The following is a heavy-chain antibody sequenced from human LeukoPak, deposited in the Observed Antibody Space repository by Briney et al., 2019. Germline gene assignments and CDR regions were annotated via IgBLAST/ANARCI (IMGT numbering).Heavy chain of an antibody. CDR3: ARVQWELLHYYYYMDV. CDR1: GGSFSGYY. D-gene: IGHD1-26*01. CDR2: INHSGST. Sequence: PSETLSLTCAVYGGSFSGYYWSWIRQPPGKGLEWIGEINHSGSTNYNPSLKSRVTISVDTSKNQFSLKLSSVTAADTAVYYCARVQWELLHYYYYMDVWGKGTTVTVSS. J-gene: IGHJ6*03. V-gene: IGHV4-34*01.